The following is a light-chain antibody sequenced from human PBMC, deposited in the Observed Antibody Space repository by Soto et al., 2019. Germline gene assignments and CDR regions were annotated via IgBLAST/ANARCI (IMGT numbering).Light chain of an antibody. Sequence: QSVLTQPPSASGTPGQTVTISCSGSSSNIGAHTVSWYKQLPGTAPKLVIYKNNQRPSGVPDRFSGSKSGTSASLAISGLQSEDEADYYCGAWDDSRVGAVFGGGTQLTVL. J-gene: IGLJ7*01. CDR2: KNN. V-gene: IGLV1-44*01. CDR3: GAWDDSRVGAV. CDR1: SSNIGAHT.